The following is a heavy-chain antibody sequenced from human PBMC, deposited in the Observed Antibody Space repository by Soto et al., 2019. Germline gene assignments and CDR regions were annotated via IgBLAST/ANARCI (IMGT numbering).Heavy chain of an antibody. CDR3: AKDSISVISRGGTREGPQDNGFDP. CDR2: FSNSGDNT. Sequence: GGPLRLSCEASDSTFRDNARHWFRQAPGKGLEWVSIFSNSGDNTYYADSVQGGFTIPRDNSKKTLYLQLNTLRLGDRAIFYCAKDSISVISRGGTREGPQDNGFDPWGQGTLVTVSS. CDR1: DSTFRDNA. V-gene: IGHV3-23*01. D-gene: IGHD1-1*01. J-gene: IGHJ5*02.